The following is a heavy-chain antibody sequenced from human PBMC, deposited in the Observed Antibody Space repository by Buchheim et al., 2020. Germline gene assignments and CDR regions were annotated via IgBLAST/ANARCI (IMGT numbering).Heavy chain of an antibody. CDR2: ISAYNGNT. Sequence: QVQLVQSGAEVKKPGASVKVSCKASGYTFTSYGISWVRQAPGQGLEWMGWISAYNGNTNYAQKLQGRVTMTTDTSTTTAHMELRSLRSDDTAVYYCARDVGTYQLLYDYGDYYYMDVWGKGTT. CDR3: ARDVGTYQLLYDYGDYYYMDV. CDR1: GYTFTSYG. J-gene: IGHJ6*03. V-gene: IGHV1-18*01. D-gene: IGHD2-2*02.